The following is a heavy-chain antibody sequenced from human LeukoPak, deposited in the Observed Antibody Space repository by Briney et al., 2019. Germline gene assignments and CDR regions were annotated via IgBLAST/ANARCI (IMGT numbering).Heavy chain of an antibody. CDR2: IYYSGST. J-gene: IGHJ4*02. D-gene: IGHD2-15*01. Sequence: SETLSLTCTVSGGSISSYYWSWIRQPPGKGLEWIGYIYYSGSTNYNPSLKSRVTISVDTSKNQFTLKLSSVTAADTAVYYCARHYQGSRFDYWGQGTLVTVSS. V-gene: IGHV4-59*08. CDR3: ARHYQGSRFDY. CDR1: GGSISSYY.